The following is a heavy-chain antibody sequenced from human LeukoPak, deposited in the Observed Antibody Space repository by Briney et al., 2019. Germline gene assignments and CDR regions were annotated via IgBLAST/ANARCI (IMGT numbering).Heavy chain of an antibody. J-gene: IGHJ6*02. CDR1: GFTFSSYA. CDR3: ARDFTPEYYYYGMDV. V-gene: IGHV3-30-3*01. Sequence: GRSLRLSCAASGFTFSSYAMHWVRQAPGKGLEWVAVISYDGSNKYYGDSVKGRFTISRDNSKNTLYLQMNSLRAEDTAEYYCARDFTPEYYYYGMDVWGQGTTVTVSS. CDR2: ISYDGSNK.